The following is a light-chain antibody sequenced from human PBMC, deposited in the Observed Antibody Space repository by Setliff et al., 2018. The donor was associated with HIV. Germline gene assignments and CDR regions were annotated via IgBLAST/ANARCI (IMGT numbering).Light chain of an antibody. CDR3: NSYTDSSTLV. CDR1: SNDVGGYNY. V-gene: IGLV2-14*03. CDR2: DVT. J-gene: IGLJ1*01. Sequence: QSALAQPASVSGSPGQSITISCTGTSNDVGGYNYVSWYQQHPGRAPKLLIYDVTNRPSGVSHRFSGSKSGNTASLTISGLQADDEADYYCNSYTDSSTLVFGGGTKVTVL.